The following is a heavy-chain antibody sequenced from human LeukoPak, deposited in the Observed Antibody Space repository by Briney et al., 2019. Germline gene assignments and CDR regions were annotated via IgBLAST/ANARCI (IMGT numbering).Heavy chain of an antibody. Sequence: GRSLRLSCAASGFTFSSYGMHWVRQAPGKGLEWVAVISYDGSNKYYADSVKGRFTISRDNSKNTLYPQMNSLRAEDTAVYYCAKDPQRYCSSTSCWDWFDPWGQGTLVTVSS. CDR2: ISYDGSNK. CDR1: GFTFSSYG. D-gene: IGHD2-2*01. J-gene: IGHJ5*02. CDR3: AKDPQRYCSSTSCWDWFDP. V-gene: IGHV3-30*18.